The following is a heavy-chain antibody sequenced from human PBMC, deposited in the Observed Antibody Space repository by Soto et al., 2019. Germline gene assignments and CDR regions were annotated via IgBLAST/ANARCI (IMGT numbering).Heavy chain of an antibody. CDR3: TTRLIVEAPTPTWFDP. D-gene: IGHD2-2*01. J-gene: IGHJ5*02. V-gene: IGHV3-15*01. CDR1: GFTFSKAW. Sequence: GGSLRRSCAASGFTFSKAWMSWFRQAPGKGLEWVGLIKSKTDGETTDYAAPVKGRFTVPRDDSKNTLYLQMNSLKTADTAVYYCTTRLIVEAPTPTWFDPWGQGTLVTVSS. CDR2: IKSKTDGETT.